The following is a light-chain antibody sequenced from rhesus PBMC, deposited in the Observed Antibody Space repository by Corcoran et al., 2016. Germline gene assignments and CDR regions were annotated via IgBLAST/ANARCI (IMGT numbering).Light chain of an antibody. J-gene: IGKJ1*01. CDR1: QRISSW. Sequence: DIQMTQSPSSLSASVGDTVTITCRASQRISSWLDWYQQKPGKAPKLLIYKASSLESGVPSRFSGSGSGTVLTLTISSLQPEDFTPYYCLQYSSSPWTFGQGTKVEIK. CDR3: LQYSSSPWT. V-gene: IGKV1-22*01. CDR2: KAS.